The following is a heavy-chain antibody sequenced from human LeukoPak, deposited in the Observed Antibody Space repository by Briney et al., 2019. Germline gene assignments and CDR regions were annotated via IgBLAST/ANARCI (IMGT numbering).Heavy chain of an antibody. Sequence: PSETLSLTCTVSGGSISSRSYYWGWVRQPPGKGLEWIGTIYHSGSTYYNPSLKSRLIISVDTSKNQFSLKLSSVTAADTAVYYCARHFPGGSGYLYYLDYWGQGTLVTVSS. J-gene: IGHJ4*02. CDR1: GGSISSRSYY. D-gene: IGHD3-3*01. CDR3: ARHFPGGSGYLYYLDY. V-gene: IGHV4-39*01. CDR2: IYHSGST.